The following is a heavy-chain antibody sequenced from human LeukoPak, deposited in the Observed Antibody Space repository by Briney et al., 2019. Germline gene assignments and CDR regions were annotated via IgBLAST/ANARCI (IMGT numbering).Heavy chain of an antibody. CDR3: ARDSDGGNAKAFYYYGMDV. CDR2: IYTSGST. D-gene: IGHD4-23*01. Sequence: SETLSLTCTVSGGSISSYYWSWIRQPAGKGLEWLGRIYTSGSTNYNPSLKSRVTMSVDTSKNQFSLKLSSVTAADTAVYYCARDSDGGNAKAFYYYGMDVWGQGTTVTVSS. CDR1: GGSISSYY. J-gene: IGHJ6*02. V-gene: IGHV4-4*07.